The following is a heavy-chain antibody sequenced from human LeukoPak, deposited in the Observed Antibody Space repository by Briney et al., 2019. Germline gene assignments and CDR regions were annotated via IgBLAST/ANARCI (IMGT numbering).Heavy chain of an antibody. V-gene: IGHV3-74*01. CDR1: GFTFSNYA. CDR2: LPPDELGI. Sequence: GGSLRLSCVASGFTFSNYAMSWVRQTPGKGLVWVSRLPPDELGIIYADSVKGRFTVSRDNAKNTVYLQMNNLRVDDTAMYYCVGTIASRGSEYWGQGALVTVSS. D-gene: IGHD6-6*01. J-gene: IGHJ4*02. CDR3: VGTIASRGSEY.